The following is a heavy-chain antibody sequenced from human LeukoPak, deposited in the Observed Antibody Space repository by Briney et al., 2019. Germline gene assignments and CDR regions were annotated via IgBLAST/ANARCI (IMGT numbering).Heavy chain of an antibody. CDR1: GGSISSSSYY. CDR2: IYYSGST. CDR3: ARVEWLQGVYWSYYFDY. J-gene: IGHJ4*02. D-gene: IGHD5-24*01. Sequence: SETLSLTCTVSGGSISSSSYYWGWIRQPPGKGLEWIGSIYYSGSTYYNPSLKSRVTISVDTSKNQFSLKLSSVTAADTAVYYCARVEWLQGVYWSYYFDYWGQGTLVTVSS. V-gene: IGHV4-39*07.